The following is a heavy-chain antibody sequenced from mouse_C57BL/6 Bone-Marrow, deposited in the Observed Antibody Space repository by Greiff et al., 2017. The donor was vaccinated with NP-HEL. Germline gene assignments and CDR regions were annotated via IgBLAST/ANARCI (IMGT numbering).Heavy chain of an antibody. CDR2: ISSGGSYT. CDR3: ASPYDYDVAWFAY. V-gene: IGHV5-6*01. D-gene: IGHD2-4*01. J-gene: IGHJ3*01. CDR1: GFTFSSYG. Sequence: EVKLMESGGDLVKPGGSLKLSCAASGFTFSSYGMSWVRQTPDKRLEWVATISSGGSYTYYPDSVKGRFTISRDNANNTLYLQMSSLKSEDTAMYYCASPYDYDVAWFAYWGQGTRVTVSA.